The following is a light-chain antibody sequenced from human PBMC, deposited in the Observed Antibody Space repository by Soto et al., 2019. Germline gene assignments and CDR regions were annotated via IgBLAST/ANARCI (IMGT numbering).Light chain of an antibody. CDR2: GAS. CDR3: QQYGSSPPIT. Sequence: EIVLTQSPGTLSFSPGERATLSCRASQSVSSSYLAWYQQKPGQAPRLLIYGASTRATGIPARFSGSGSGTEFTLTISSLQSEDFAVYYCQQYGSSPPITFGQGTRLEIK. CDR1: QSVSSSY. V-gene: IGKV3-20*01. J-gene: IGKJ5*01.